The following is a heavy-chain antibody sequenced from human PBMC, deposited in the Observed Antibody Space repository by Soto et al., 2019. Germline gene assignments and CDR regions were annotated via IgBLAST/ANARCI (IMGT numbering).Heavy chain of an antibody. J-gene: IGHJ1*01. V-gene: IGHV4-30-4*01. D-gene: IGHD1-26*01. CDR1: GVSVSRDYQ. Sequence: SETLSLTCTVSGVSVSRDYQWIWIRQPPGKGLEWIGHISYSGSPYYHPSLRSRLSISVDTSKNQFSLKVKSVTAADTGVHYCARAWDFWGQGTMV. CDR3: ARAWDF. CDR2: ISYSGSP.